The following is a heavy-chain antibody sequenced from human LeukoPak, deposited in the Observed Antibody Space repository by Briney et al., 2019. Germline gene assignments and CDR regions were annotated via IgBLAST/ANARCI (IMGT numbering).Heavy chain of an antibody. J-gene: IGHJ4*02. V-gene: IGHV4-4*07. D-gene: IGHD2-21*02. CDR1: GGSISSYY. CDR2: IYTSGST. CDR3: ARDRYIYCGGDCHAFDY. Sequence: SETLSLTCTVSGGSISSYYWSWIRQPAGKGLEWIGRIYTSGSTTYNPSLKSRVTLSVDTSKNQFSLRLSSVTAADTAVYYCARDRYIYCGGDCHAFDYWGQGTLVTVSS.